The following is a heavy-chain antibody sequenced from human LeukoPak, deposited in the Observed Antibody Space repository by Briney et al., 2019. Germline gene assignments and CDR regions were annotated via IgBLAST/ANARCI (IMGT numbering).Heavy chain of an antibody. CDR2: IYYSGST. D-gene: IGHD2-8*01. CDR3: GRIVLMVYSTGYFDY. Sequence: PSETLSLTCTVAAGSISSSSYCWGWIRQPPGRGLEWIGSIYYSGSTYYNPSLKSRVTISVDTSKNQFSLKLSSVTAADTAVYYCGRIVLMVYSTGYFDYWGQGTLVTVSS. J-gene: IGHJ4*02. CDR1: AGSISSSSYC. V-gene: IGHV4-39*07.